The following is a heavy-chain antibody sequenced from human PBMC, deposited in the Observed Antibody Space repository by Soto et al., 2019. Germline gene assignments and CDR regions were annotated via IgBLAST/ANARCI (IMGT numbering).Heavy chain of an antibody. CDR1: GGSISSYY. D-gene: IGHD2-15*01. V-gene: IGHV4-59*08. CDR3: AKQFGRVAATRFFDF. CDR2: IYYSGST. Sequence: QVQLQESGPGLVKPSETLSLTCTVSGGSISSYYWSWIRQPPGKGLEWIGYIYYSGSTNYNPSLKSGVTLSVDTSKNQFSLKVGSVTAADSAVYYGAKQFGRVAATRFFDFWGQGTLVTVSS. J-gene: IGHJ4*02.